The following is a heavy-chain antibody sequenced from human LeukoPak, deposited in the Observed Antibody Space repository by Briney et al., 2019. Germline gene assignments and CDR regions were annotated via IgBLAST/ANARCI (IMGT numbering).Heavy chain of an antibody. J-gene: IGHJ4*02. CDR2: FDPEDGET. V-gene: IGHV1-24*01. CDR1: GYTLTELS. Sequence: ASVKVSCKVSGYTLTELSMHWVRQAPGKGLEWMGGFDPEDGETIYAQKFQGRVTMTEGTSTDTAYMELSSLRSEDTAVYYCVTGDSSGWRGFDYWGQGTLVTVSS. D-gene: IGHD6-19*01. CDR3: VTGDSSGWRGFDY.